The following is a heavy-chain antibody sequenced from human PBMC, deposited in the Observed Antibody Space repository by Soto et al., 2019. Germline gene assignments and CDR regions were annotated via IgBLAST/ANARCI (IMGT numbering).Heavy chain of an antibody. CDR3: ARDRIQLWLHDAFDI. CDR2: ISAYNGNT. CDR1: GYTFTSYG. D-gene: IGHD5-18*01. Sequence: QVQLVQSGAEVKKPGASVKVSCKASGYTFTSYGISWVRQAPGQGLEWMGWISAYNGNTNYAQKLQGRVTMTTDTSTSTADMELRSLRSDATAVYYCARDRIQLWLHDAFDIWGQGTMVTVSS. J-gene: IGHJ3*02. V-gene: IGHV1-18*01.